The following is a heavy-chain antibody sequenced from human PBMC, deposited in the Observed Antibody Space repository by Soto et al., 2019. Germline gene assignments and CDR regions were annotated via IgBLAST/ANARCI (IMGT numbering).Heavy chain of an antibody. Sequence: PSETLSLTCTVSGGSISSYYWSWIRQRPGKGLEWIGYIYYSGSTNYNPSLKSRVTISVDTSKNQFSLKLSSVTAADTAVYYCARLGGFYQSLDSWGQGTLVTVSS. D-gene: IGHD3-22*01. CDR3: ARLGGFYQSLDS. CDR1: GGSISSYY. CDR2: IYYSGST. J-gene: IGHJ5*01. V-gene: IGHV4-59*01.